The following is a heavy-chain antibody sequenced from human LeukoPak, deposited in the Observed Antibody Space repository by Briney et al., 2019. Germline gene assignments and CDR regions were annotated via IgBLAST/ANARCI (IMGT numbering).Heavy chain of an antibody. J-gene: IGHJ4*02. CDR3: ARQYYDFWSAPGPFDY. V-gene: IGHV4-59*01. Sequence: SETLSLTCTVSGGSISRYYWSWIRQPPGKGLEWIGYIYYSGSTNYNPSLKSRVTISVDTSKNQFSLKLSSVTAADTAVYYCARQYYDFWSAPGPFDYWGQGTLVTVSS. CDR2: IYYSGST. D-gene: IGHD3-3*01. CDR1: GGSISRYY.